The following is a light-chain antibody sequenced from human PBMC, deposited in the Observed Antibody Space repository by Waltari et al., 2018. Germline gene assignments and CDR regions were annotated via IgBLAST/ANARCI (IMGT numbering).Light chain of an antibody. J-gene: IGLJ3*02. Sequence: SYELTQPVSVSVAQGQTAKITCGGDNIGMKNVHWYQHRPGQAPLLVLYRDDNRPPGIPDRFSGSNSGNPGTLTISGAQAGDEAAYYCQVWDNSNGVFGGGT. V-gene: IGLV3-9*01. CDR1: NIGMKN. CDR3: QVWDNSNGV. CDR2: RDD.